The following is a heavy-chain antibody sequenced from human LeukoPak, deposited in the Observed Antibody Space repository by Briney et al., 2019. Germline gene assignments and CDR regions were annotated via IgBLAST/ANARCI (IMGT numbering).Heavy chain of an antibody. D-gene: IGHD5-24*01. J-gene: IGHJ4*02. CDR2: IIPIFGIA. CDR1: GGTFSSYA. V-gene: IGHV1-69*04. Sequence: SVKVSCKASGGTFSSYAISWVQQAPGQGLEWMGRIIPIFGIANYAQKFQGRVTITADKSTSTAYMELSSLRSEDTAVYYCARVEMATLRGPFDYWGQGTLVTVSS. CDR3: ARVEMATLRGPFDY.